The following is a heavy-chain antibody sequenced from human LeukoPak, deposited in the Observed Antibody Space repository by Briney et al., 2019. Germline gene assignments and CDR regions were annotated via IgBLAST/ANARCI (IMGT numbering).Heavy chain of an antibody. V-gene: IGHV4-31*03. CDR2: IYYSGST. D-gene: IGHD5-24*01. CDR3: ARRVGYNMNDAFDI. CDR1: GGSISSGGYY. Sequence: SETLSLTCTVSGGSISSGGYYWSWLRQHPGKGLEWIGYIYYSGSTYYNPSLKSRVTISVDTSKNQFSLKLSSVTAADTAVYYCARRVGYNMNDAFDIWGQGTMVTVSS. J-gene: IGHJ3*02.